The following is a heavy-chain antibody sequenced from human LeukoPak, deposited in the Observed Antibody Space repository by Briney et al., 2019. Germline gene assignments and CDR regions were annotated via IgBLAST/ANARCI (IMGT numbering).Heavy chain of an antibody. CDR3: ARSSPPTYYHFYYYMDV. Sequence: GASVKVSCKASGYTFTGYYLHWVRQAPGQGLEWMGWINPSSGGAKYAQNFQGRVIITTDTSISTAYMELSSLRSDDTAVYYCARSSPPTYYHFYYYMDVWGKGSTVTLSS. D-gene: IGHD6-13*01. V-gene: IGHV1-2*02. CDR2: INPSSGGA. CDR1: GYTFTGYY. J-gene: IGHJ6*03.